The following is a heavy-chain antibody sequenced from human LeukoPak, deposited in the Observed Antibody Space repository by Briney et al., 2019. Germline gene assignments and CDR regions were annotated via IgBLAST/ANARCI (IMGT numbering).Heavy chain of an antibody. D-gene: IGHD2-2*01. CDR3: ARGGRRELRCSSTSCYPSMTNWFDP. J-gene: IGHJ5*02. Sequence: PSETLSLTCTVSGGSISSYYWSWIRQPTGKGLEWIGYIYYSGSTNYNPSLKSRVTISVDTSKNQFSLKLSSVTAADTAVYYCARGGRRELRCSSTSCYPSMTNWFDPWGQGTLVTVSS. CDR2: IYYSGST. V-gene: IGHV4-59*01. CDR1: GGSISSYY.